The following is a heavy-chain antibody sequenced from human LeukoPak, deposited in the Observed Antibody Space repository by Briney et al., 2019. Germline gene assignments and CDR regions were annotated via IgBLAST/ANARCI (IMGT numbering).Heavy chain of an antibody. V-gene: IGHV1-2*02. J-gene: IGHJ4*02. CDR2: INPNSGGT. CDR3: ARGLTGYTQAPGY. D-gene: IGHD3-9*01. CDR1: GYTFTGYY. Sequence: GASVKVSCKASGYTFTGYYMHWVRQAPGQGLEWIGWINPNSGGTNYAQKFQGRVTMTRDTSISTAYMELSRLRSDDTAVYYCARGLTGYTQAPGYWGQGTLVTVSS.